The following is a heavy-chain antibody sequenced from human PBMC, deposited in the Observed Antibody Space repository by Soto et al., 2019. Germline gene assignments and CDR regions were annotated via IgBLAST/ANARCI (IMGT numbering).Heavy chain of an antibody. D-gene: IGHD6-13*01. CDR3: AREAGIAAADYYYYYGMDV. Sequence: QVQLQESGPGLVKPSQTLSLTCTVSGGSISSGDYYWSWIRQPPGKGLEWIGYIYYSGSTYYNPSLKSRVTISVDTSKNQFSLKLSSVTAADTAVYYCAREAGIAAADYYYYYGMDVWGQGTTVTVSS. CDR2: IYYSGST. J-gene: IGHJ6*02. V-gene: IGHV4-30-4*01. CDR1: GGSISSGDYY.